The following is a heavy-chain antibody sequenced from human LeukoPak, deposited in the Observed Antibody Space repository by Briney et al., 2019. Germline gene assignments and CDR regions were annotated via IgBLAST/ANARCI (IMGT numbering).Heavy chain of an antibody. D-gene: IGHD1-26*01. CDR2: IYYSGST. CDR1: GVSISSGSYY. CDR3: ARVLTSAYYYYYMDV. V-gene: IGHV4-61*01. Sequence: SETLSLTCTVSGVSISSGSYYWSWIRQPPGKGLEWIGYIYYSGSTNYNPSLKSRVTISVDTSKNQFSLKLSSVTAADTAVYYCARVLTSAYYYYYMDVWGKGTTVTVSS. J-gene: IGHJ6*03.